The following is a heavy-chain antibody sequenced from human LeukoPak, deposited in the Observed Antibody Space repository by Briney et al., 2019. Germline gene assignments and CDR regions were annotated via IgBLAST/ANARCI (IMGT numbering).Heavy chain of an antibody. D-gene: IGHD3-22*01. CDR1: GYTFTGYY. Sequence: ASVKVSCKASGYTFTGYYMHWVRQAPGQGLEWMGWINPNSGGTNYAQKSQGRVTMTRDTSISTAYMELSRLRSDDTAVYYCARELDYYDSSGYSDYWGQGTLVTVSS. J-gene: IGHJ4*02. V-gene: IGHV1-2*02. CDR2: INPNSGGT. CDR3: ARELDYYDSSGYSDY.